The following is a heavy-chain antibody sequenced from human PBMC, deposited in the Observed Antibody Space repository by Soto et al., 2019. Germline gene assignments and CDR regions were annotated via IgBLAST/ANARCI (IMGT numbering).Heavy chain of an antibody. V-gene: IGHV1-46*01. CDR3: ARDRPHAWLDP. Sequence: QVQLVQSGADVKEPGASVKVSCKASGYTLSDYYIQWVRQAPGQGLEWVAMINPGDGTTRYAQMFQXRVTLTRDTSTSTVYMEMSSLRSEDTALYYCARDRPHAWLDPWGQGTLVTVSS. J-gene: IGHJ5*02. CDR1: GYTLSDYY. CDR2: INPGDGTT.